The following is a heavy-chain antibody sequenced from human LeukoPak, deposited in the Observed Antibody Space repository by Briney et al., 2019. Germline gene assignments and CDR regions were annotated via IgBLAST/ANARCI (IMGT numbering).Heavy chain of an antibody. CDR3: ARRLISLVVTHDAFDI. CDR1: GYSFTSYW. V-gene: IGHV5-51*01. CDR2: IYPGDSDT. D-gene: IGHD2-8*02. Sequence: GESLKISCKGSGYSFTSYWIGWVRQMPGKGLEWMGIIYPGDSDTRYSPSFQGQVTISADKSISTAYLQWSSLKASDTAMYYCARRLISLVVTHDAFDIWGQGTMVTVSS. J-gene: IGHJ3*02.